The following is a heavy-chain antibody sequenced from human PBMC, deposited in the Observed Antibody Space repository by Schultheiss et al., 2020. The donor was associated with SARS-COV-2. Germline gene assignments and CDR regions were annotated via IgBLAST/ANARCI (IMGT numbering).Heavy chain of an antibody. CDR2: ISSSSNTI. V-gene: IGHV3-48*02. CDR3: ARVGYCSSTSCLVVYYYGMDV. D-gene: IGHD2-2*03. J-gene: IGHJ6*02. Sequence: GSLRLSCVASGFTFSRYSMNWVRQAPGKGLEWVSYISSSSNTIFYADSVKGRFTISRDNAKNALYLEMSSLRDEDTAVYYCARVGYCSSTSCLVVYYYGMDVWGQGTTVTVSS. CDR1: GFTFSRYS.